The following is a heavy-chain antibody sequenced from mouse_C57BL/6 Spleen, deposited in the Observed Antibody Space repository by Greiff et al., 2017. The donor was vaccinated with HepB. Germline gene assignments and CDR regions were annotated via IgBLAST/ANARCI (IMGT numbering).Heavy chain of an antibody. V-gene: IGHV3-6*01. D-gene: IGHD2-2*01. Sequence: ESGPGLVKPSQSLSLTCSVTGYSITSGYYWNWIRQFPGNKLEWMGYISYDGSNNYNPSLKNRISITRDTSKNQFFLKLNSVTTEDTATYYCARDGYDGGYYAMDYWGQGTSVTVSS. CDR1: GYSITSGYY. CDR3: ARDGYDGGYYAMDY. J-gene: IGHJ4*01. CDR2: ISYDGSN.